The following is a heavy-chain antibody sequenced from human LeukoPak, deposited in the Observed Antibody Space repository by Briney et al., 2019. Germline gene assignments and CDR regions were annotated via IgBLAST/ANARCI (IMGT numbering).Heavy chain of an antibody. CDR3: AGERGEEYSSGWYKTNYFDN. CDR1: GDSVSSVTDY. V-gene: IGHV4-39*07. J-gene: IGHJ4*02. CDR2: ADYSGGT. D-gene: IGHD6-19*01. Sequence: SETLSLTCTVAGDSVSSVTDYWAWIRQLPGKGLEWIASADYSGGTYYNPSLESRVAISADMSKKQISLTLTSVTGADTAVYYCAGERGEEYSSGWYKTNYFDNWGQGIRVTVSS.